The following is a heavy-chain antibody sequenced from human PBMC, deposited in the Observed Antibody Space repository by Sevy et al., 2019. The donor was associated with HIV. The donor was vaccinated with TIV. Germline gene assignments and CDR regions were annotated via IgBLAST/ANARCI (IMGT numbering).Heavy chain of an antibody. D-gene: IGHD4-17*01. V-gene: IGHV3-23*01. CDR3: AKPSYGDYSFDY. CDR1: GFSFFNAW. J-gene: IGHJ4*02. Sequence: GGSLRLSCSASGFSFFNAWMSWVRQAPGKGLEWVSAISGSGGSTYYADSVKGRFTISRDNSKNTLYLQMNSLRAEDTAVYYCAKPSYGDYSFDYWGQGTLVTVSS. CDR2: ISGSGGST.